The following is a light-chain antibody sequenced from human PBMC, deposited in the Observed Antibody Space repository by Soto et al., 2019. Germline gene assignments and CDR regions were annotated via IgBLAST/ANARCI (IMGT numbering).Light chain of an antibody. CDR3: QQYGSLSWT. CDR2: GAS. Sequence: DIVLTQSPGTLSLSPGERATLSCRASQSVSSNYLAWYQQRPGQAPRLLIYGASTRATGIPDRFSGSGSGIDFTLTISRLEPEDFAVYYCQQYGSLSWTFGQGTKVEIK. V-gene: IGKV3-20*01. CDR1: QSVSSNY. J-gene: IGKJ1*01.